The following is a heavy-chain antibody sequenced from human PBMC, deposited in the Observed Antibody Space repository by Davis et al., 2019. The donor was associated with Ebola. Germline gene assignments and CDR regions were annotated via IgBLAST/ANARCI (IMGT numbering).Heavy chain of an antibody. V-gene: IGHV1-24*01. Sequence: AASVKVSCKVSGYTLTELSIHWVRQAPGKGLEWMGNFDPEDGEAIYAQNFQGRVTMTEDTSTNTAYMELSGLRPEDTAVYYCSIGGTTGGFDYWGQGTLVTVSS. J-gene: IGHJ4*02. CDR1: GYTLTELS. CDR3: SIGGTTGGFDY. CDR2: FDPEDGEA. D-gene: IGHD1-14*01.